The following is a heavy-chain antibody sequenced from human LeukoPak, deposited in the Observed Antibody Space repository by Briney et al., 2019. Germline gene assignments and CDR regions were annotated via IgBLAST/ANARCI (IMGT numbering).Heavy chain of an antibody. D-gene: IGHD5-12*01. CDR3: ASLGGYGYGNY. Sequence: PGRSLRLSCAASGFTFSSYVMHWVRQAPGKGLEWVAVISYDGSNKYYADSVKGRFTISRDNSKNTLYLQMNSLRAEDTAVYYCASLGGYGYGNYWGQGTLVTVSS. J-gene: IGHJ4*02. CDR1: GFTFSSYV. V-gene: IGHV3-30-3*01. CDR2: ISYDGSNK.